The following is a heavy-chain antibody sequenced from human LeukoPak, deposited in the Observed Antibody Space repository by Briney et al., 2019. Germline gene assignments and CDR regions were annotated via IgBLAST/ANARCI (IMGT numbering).Heavy chain of an antibody. D-gene: IGHD6-13*01. CDR2: INHSGST. Sequence: SETLSLTCAVYGGTFSGYYWSWIRQPPGKGLEWIGEINHSGSTNYKPSLKSRVTISVDTSKNQFSLKLSSVTAADTAVYYCARAGNGYSSSWHVSHFDYWGQGTLVTVSS. J-gene: IGHJ4*02. CDR3: ARAGNGYSSSWHVSHFDY. CDR1: GGTFSGYY. V-gene: IGHV4-34*01.